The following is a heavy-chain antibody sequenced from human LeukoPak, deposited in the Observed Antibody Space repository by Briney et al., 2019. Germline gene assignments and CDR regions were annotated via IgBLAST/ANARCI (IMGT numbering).Heavy chain of an antibody. J-gene: IGHJ4*02. D-gene: IGHD3-22*01. Sequence: SVKVSCKASGGTFSSYAISWVRQAPGQGLEWMGGIIPIFGTANYAQKFQGRVTITADESTSTAYMELSSLRSEDTAVYYCAREYDSSGSPFDYWGQGTLVTVSS. V-gene: IGHV1-69*01. CDR3: AREYDSSGSPFDY. CDR1: GGTFSSYA. CDR2: IIPIFGTA.